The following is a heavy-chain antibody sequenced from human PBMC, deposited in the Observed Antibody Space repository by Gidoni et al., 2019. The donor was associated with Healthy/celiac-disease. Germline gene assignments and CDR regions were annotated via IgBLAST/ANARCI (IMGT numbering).Heavy chain of an antibody. V-gene: IGHV1-18*01. CDR1: GYTFTSYG. Sequence: QVQLVQSGAEVKKPGASVKVSCKASGYTFTSYGISWVRPAPGQGLEWMGGISAYNGNTNYAQKLQGRVTMTTDTSTSTAYMELRSLRSDDTAVYYCARVLGSGYGGGDDYFDYWGQGTLVTVSS. CDR3: ARVLGSGYGGGDDYFDY. J-gene: IGHJ4*02. D-gene: IGHD5-12*01. CDR2: ISAYNGNT.